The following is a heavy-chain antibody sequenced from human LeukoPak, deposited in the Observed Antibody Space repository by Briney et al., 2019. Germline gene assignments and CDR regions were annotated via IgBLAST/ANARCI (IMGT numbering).Heavy chain of an antibody. J-gene: IGHJ3*02. CDR3: ARSSVSAYAFDI. D-gene: IGHD6-6*01. Sequence: GGSLRLSCAASGFTFDDYGMSWVRQGPGKGLEWVSGINWNGGSTGYADSVKGRFTISRDNAKKSLYLQTNSLRAEDTALYYCARSSVSAYAFDIWGQGTMVTVSS. V-gene: IGHV3-20*04. CDR1: GFTFDDYG. CDR2: INWNGGST.